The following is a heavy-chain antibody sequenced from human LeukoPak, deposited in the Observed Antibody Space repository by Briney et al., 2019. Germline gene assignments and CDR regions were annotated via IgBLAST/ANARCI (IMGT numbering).Heavy chain of an antibody. J-gene: IGHJ4*02. D-gene: IGHD2-2*01. CDR1: GFTFSSYS. V-gene: IGHV3-48*01. Sequence: GGSLRLSCAASGFTFSSYSMNWVRQAPGKGLEWVSYISSSSSTIYYADSVKGRFTISRDNAKNSLYLQMNSRRAEDTAVYYCARDCSSTSCSDYFDYWGQGTLVTVSS. CDR2: ISSSSSTI. CDR3: ARDCSSTSCSDYFDY.